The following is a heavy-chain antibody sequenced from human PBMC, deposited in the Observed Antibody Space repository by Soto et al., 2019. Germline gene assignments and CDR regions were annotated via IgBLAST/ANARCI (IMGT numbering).Heavy chain of an antibody. CDR3: ASYYDSSGYQALDY. Sequence: PSETLSLTCIVSGGSINSGDYYWSWIRQSPGKGLEWIGYIDYSGITYYNPSLKSPISMSLDTSKNQFSLKMHSVTAADTAVYYCASYYDSSGYQALDYWGRGILVTVSS. CDR2: IDYSGIT. CDR1: GGSINSGDYY. J-gene: IGHJ4*02. D-gene: IGHD3-22*01. V-gene: IGHV4-30-4*01.